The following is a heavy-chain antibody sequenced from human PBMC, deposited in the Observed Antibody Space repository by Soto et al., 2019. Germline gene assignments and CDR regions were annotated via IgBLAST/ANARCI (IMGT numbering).Heavy chain of an antibody. D-gene: IGHD6-13*01. CDR3: ARGVGSSWYFSYFDY. J-gene: IGHJ4*02. CDR1: AGGSISSGDSS. CDR2: IYYGST. Sequence: QVQLQESGPGLVKPSQTLSLTCTVSAGGSISSGDSSWSWIRQHPGKGLEYIGHIYYGSTYYNPPLNRRVSISVDTSKNQFSLNLNSVTAADTAVYYCARGVGSSWYFSYFDYWGQGTLVSVSS. V-gene: IGHV4-31*03.